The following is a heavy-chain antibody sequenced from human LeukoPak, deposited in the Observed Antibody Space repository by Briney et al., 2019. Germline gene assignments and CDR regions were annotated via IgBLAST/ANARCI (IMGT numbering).Heavy chain of an antibody. V-gene: IGHV3-23*01. CDR1: GFTLSSYA. CDR2: ISDSGNT. J-gene: IGHJ4*02. CDR3: AKAPVTTCRGAYCYPFDY. Sequence: GGSLRLSCAASGFTLSSYAMSWVRQAPGKGLEWVSAISDSGNTYHADSVKGRFTISRDSSRNTLFLQMNRLRPEDAAVYYCAKAPVTTCRGAYCYPFDYWGQGTLVTVSS. D-gene: IGHD2-21*01.